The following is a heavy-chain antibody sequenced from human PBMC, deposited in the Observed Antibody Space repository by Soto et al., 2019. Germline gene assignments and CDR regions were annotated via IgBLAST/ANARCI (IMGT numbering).Heavy chain of an antibody. CDR3: ARSQYSSSWYPFDY. CDR2: INNNGSNT. J-gene: IGHJ4*02. V-gene: IGHV3-64*04. CDR1: GFTFSSYA. Sequence: GGSLRLSCAASGFTFSSYAMHWVRQAPGKGLEYASAINNNGSNTYYANSVKGRFTISRDNSKNTLYLQMNSLRAEDTAVFYCARSQYSSSWYPFDYWGQGTLVTVSS. D-gene: IGHD6-13*01.